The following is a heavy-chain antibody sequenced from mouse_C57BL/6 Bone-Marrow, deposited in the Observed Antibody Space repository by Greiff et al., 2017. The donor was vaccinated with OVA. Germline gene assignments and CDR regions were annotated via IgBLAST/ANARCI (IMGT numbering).Heavy chain of an antibody. CDR2: ISNLAFSI. V-gene: IGHV5-15*01. CDR1: GFTFSDYG. Sequence: EVMLVESGGGLVQPGGSLKLSCAASGFTFSDYGMAWVRQAPRKGPEWVAFISNLAFSIYYADTVTGRFPFSRENAKNTLYLEMSSLRSEDTAMYYCARRGYYGSSYDAMDYWGQGTSVTVSS. D-gene: IGHD1-1*01. CDR3: ARRGYYGSSYDAMDY. J-gene: IGHJ4*01.